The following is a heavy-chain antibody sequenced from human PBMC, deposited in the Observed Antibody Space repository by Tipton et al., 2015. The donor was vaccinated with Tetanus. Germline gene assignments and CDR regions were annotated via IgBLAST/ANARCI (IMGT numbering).Heavy chain of an antibody. V-gene: IGHV3-11*01. D-gene: IGHD1-1*01. CDR2: ISSSGSTT. CDR1: GFTFSDYY. CDR3: ARAGQPGARYAFDI. J-gene: IGHJ3*02. Sequence: SLRLSCAASGFTFSDYYMSWIRQAPGKGLEWVSYISSSGSTTYYADSVKGRFTISRDNSKNTLYLQMNSLRAEDTAVYYCARAGQPGARYAFDIWGQGTMVTVSS.